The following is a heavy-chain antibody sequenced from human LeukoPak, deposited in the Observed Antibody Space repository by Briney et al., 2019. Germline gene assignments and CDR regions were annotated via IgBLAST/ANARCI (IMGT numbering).Heavy chain of an antibody. CDR3: AIMHPYYDGSGYWVQ. Sequence: GESLRLSCAASGFTFSSYAMSWVRQAPGKGLEWVSGISTSGGSSSYADSVKGRFTISRDNPRNTLYTQMNSLRAEDTALYYCAIMHPYYDGSGYWVQWGQGTLVTVSS. V-gene: IGHV3-23*01. CDR1: GFTFSSYA. D-gene: IGHD3-22*01. CDR2: ISTSGGSS. J-gene: IGHJ4*02.